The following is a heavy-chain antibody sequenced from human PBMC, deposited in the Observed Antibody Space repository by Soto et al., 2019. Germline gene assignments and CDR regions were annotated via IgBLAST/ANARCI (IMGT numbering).Heavy chain of an antibody. J-gene: IGHJ4*02. CDR2: IYCDDDK. D-gene: IGHD1-1*01. Sequence: QITLKESGPMLVKPTQTLTLTCTFSGFSLSTSGVGVGWIRQPPGKALECLALIYCDDDKRYNPSLRSRLTITKDTSRNQLVLTMTNMDPVDTATYYCAHRRGGYNWNDGDFDYWGPGTLVTVSS. CDR3: AHRRGGYNWNDGDFDY. CDR1: GFSLSTSGVG. V-gene: IGHV2-5*02.